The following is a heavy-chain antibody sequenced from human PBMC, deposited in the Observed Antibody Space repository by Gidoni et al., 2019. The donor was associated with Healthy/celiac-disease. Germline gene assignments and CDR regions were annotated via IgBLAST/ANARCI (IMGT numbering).Heavy chain of an antibody. V-gene: IGHV3-9*01. Sequence: EVQLVESGGGLVQPGRSLRLSCAASGFTFDDYAMHWVRQAPGKGLEWVSGISWNSGSIGYADSVKGRFTISRDNAKNSLYLQMNSLRAEDTALYYCAKDRVQLERPMGFDWYFDLWGRGTLVTVSS. CDR3: AKDRVQLERPMGFDWYFDL. D-gene: IGHD1-1*01. CDR1: GFTFDDYA. CDR2: ISWNSGSI. J-gene: IGHJ2*01.